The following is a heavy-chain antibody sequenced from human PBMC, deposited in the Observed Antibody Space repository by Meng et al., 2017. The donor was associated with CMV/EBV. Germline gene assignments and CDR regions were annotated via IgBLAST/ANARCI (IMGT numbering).Heavy chain of an antibody. J-gene: IGHJ5*02. V-gene: IGHV1-69*05. CDR1: GGTFSSYA. CDR2: IIPIFGTA. D-gene: IGHD1-26*01. Sequence: SVKVSCKASGGTFSSYAISWVRQAPGQGLEWMGGIIPIFGTANYAQKFQGRVTITTDESTSTAYMELGSLRSEDTAVYYCAKAEWELLSITSSWFDPWGQGTLVTVSS. CDR3: AKAEWELLSITSSWFDP.